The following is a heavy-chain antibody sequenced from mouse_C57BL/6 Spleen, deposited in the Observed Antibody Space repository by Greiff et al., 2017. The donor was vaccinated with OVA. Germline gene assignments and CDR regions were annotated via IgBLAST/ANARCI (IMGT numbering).Heavy chain of an antibody. J-gene: IGHJ2*01. CDR1: GFTFSSYG. CDR2: ISSGGSYT. V-gene: IGHV5-6*01. CDR3: ARLDGYDFDY. Sequence: EVNVVESGGDLVKPGGSLKLSCAASGFTFSSYGMSWVRQTPDKRLEWVATISSGGSYTYYPDSVKGRFTISRDNAKNTLYLQMSSLKSEDTAMYYCARLDGYDFDYWGQGTTLTVSS. D-gene: IGHD2-3*01.